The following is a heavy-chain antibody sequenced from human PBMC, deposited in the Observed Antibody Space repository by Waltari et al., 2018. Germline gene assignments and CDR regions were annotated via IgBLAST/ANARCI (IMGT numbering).Heavy chain of an antibody. CDR3: ARAAVDSSSPFEY. V-gene: IGHV4-34*04. Sequence: QVQLQQWGAGLLKSSETLSLTCAVYGGSFSGYYWSWLRQSPGKGLEWIGEVNDGGSCNDNPSLKSRAIVSIDTSKRQFSLKLTSVAAADTAVYYCARAAVDSSSPFEYWGQGTLVTVSS. J-gene: IGHJ4*02. D-gene: IGHD6-6*01. CDR1: GGSFSGYY. CDR2: VNDGGSC.